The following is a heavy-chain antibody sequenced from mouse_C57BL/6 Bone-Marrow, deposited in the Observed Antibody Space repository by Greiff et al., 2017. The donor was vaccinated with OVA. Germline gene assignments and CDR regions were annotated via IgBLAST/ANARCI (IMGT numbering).Heavy chain of an antibody. Sequence: EVQVVESEGGLVQPGSSMKLSCTASGFTFSDYYMAWVRQVPEKGLEWVANINYDGSSTYYLDSLKSRFIISRDNAKNILYLQMSSLKSEDTATYYCARGGWDWYCDVWGTGTTVTVSS. D-gene: IGHD3-3*01. J-gene: IGHJ1*03. CDR2: INYDGSST. V-gene: IGHV5-16*01. CDR1: GFTFSDYY. CDR3: ARGGWDWYCDV.